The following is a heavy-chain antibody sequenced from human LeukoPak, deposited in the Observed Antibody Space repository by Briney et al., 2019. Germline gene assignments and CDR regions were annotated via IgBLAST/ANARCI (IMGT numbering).Heavy chain of an antibody. CDR3: AREDGYNFFDY. CDR2: ISYDGSNK. Sequence: PGGSLRLSCAASGFTFSNAWMSWVRQAPGKGLEWVAVISYDGSNKYYADSVKGRFTISRDNSKNTLYLQMNSLRAEDTAVYYCAREDGYNFFDYWGQGTLVTVSS. J-gene: IGHJ4*02. D-gene: IGHD5-24*01. CDR1: GFTFSNAW. V-gene: IGHV3-30-3*01.